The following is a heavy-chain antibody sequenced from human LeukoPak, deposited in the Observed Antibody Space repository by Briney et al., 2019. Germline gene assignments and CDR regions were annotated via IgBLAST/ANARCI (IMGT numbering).Heavy chain of an antibody. CDR1: GGSISSGGYS. D-gene: IGHD3-22*01. CDR3: ARDCDRNGYYCY. CDR2: IYHSGST. J-gene: IGHJ4*02. V-gene: IGHV4-30-2*01. Sequence: PSETLSLTCAVSGGSISSGGYSWSWIRQPPGKGLEWIGYIYHSGSTYYNPSLKSRVTISVDRSKNQFSLKLSSVTAADTAVYYCARDCDRNGYYCYWGQGTLVTVSS.